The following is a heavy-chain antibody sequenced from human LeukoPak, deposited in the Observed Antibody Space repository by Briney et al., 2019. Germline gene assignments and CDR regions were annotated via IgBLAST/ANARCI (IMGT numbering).Heavy chain of an antibody. D-gene: IGHD1-1*01. CDR1: GYTFTSYG. Sequence: SVKVSCKASGYTFTSYGISWVRQAPGQGLEWMGGIIPIFGTANYAQKFQGRVTITADKSTSTAYMELSSLRYEDTAVYYCARSGTSVTHYYYMDVWGKGTTVTVSS. J-gene: IGHJ6*03. CDR3: ARSGTSVTHYYYMDV. CDR2: IIPIFGTA. V-gene: IGHV1-69*06.